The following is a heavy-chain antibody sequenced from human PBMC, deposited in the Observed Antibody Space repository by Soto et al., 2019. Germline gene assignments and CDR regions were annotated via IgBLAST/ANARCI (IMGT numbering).Heavy chain of an antibody. D-gene: IGHD3-9*01. CDR2: IYWNDDK. CDR3: AHADDYDILTVGYFDY. J-gene: IGHJ4*02. CDR1: GFSLSTSGVG. V-gene: IGHV2-5*01. Sequence: SGPTLVNPTQTLTLTCTFSGFSLSTSGVGVGWIRQPPGKALEWLALIYWNDDKRYSPSLKSRLTITKDTSENQVVLTMTNMDPVDTATYYCAHADDYDILTVGYFDYWGQGTLVTVSS.